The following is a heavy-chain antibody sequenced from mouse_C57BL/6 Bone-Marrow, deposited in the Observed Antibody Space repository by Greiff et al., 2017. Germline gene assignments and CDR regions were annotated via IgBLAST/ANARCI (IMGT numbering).Heavy chain of an antibody. V-gene: IGHV1-63*01. J-gene: IGHJ4*01. CDR2: IYPGGGYT. CDR1: GYTFTNYW. CDR3: SRGNDVLYAMDY. D-gene: IGHD2-2*01. Sequence: QVQLKESGAELVRPGTSVKMSCKASGYTFTNYWIGWAKQRPGHGLEWIGDIYPGGGYTNYNEKFKGKATLTADKSSSTAYMQFSSLTSEDSALYYFSRGNDVLYAMDYWGQGTSVTVSS.